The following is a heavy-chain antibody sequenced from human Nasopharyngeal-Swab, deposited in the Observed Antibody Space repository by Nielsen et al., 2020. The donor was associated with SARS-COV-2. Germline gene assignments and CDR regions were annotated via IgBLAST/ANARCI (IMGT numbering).Heavy chain of an antibody. Sequence: GGSLRLSCAASGVSGFTFSNYAMNWVRQAPGKGLEWVSGIIGRGGTIYYVDSVKGRFTISRDNSRNSLYLHMSNLRAEDTAIYYCAKGYSSGWVPYEYWGQGTLVTVSS. CDR1: GVSGFTFSNYA. CDR2: IIGRGGTI. J-gene: IGHJ4*02. D-gene: IGHD6-19*01. V-gene: IGHV3-23*01. CDR3: AKGYSSGWVPYEY.